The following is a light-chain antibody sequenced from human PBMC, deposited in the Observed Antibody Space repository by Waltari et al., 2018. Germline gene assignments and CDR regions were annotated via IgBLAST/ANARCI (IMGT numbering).Light chain of an antibody. CDR1: QGIRNN. CDR2: ATS. CDR3: LQDYNYPWT. V-gene: IGKV1-6*01. Sequence: IQMTQSPSTLSASVGDRVTITCRASQGIRNNLGWYQQQPGKAPKLLMYATSTLQSGVPSRFSGSGSGTDFTLTISSLQPEDFATYYCLQDYNYPWTFGQGTKVEIK. J-gene: IGKJ1*01.